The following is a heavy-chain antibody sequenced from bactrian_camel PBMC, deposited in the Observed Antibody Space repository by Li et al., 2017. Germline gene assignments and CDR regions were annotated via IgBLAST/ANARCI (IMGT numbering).Heavy chain of an antibody. J-gene: IGHJ4*01. CDR2: IFTRGGST. D-gene: IGHD4*01. Sequence: HVQLVESGGGLVQPGESLRLSCEASGYTDRTTCMGWFRQAPGKEREGVAAIFTRGGSTYYAASARGRFTISHDNFKNTLHLQMNSLKPEDSGIYYCSVSDTIGIASINIRDYRNWGQGTQVTVS. CDR3: SVSDTIGIASINIRDYRN. CDR1: GYTDRTTC. V-gene: IGHV3S54*01.